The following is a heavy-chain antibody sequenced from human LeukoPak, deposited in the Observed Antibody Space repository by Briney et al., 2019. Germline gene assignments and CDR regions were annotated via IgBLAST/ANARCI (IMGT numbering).Heavy chain of an antibody. CDR1: GYIFTGNY. J-gene: IGHJ4*02. V-gene: IGHV1-2*02. CDR3: AREGAGGGDI. D-gene: IGHD2-21*01. Sequence: ASVKVSCKASGYIFTGNYIHWVRQGPGQGLEWMGWINPDSGGTHYHARVTMTRDTSISTAYMQLSRLTSDDTAVSYCAREGAGGGDIWGQGTLGTVSS. CDR2: INPDSGGT.